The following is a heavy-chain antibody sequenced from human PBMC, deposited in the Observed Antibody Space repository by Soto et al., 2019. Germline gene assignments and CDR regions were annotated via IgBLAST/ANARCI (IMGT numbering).Heavy chain of an antibody. CDR2: IYYSGST. CDR1: GGSISSSSYY. CDR3: ARGIAAAGSDAFDI. D-gene: IGHD6-13*01. J-gene: IGHJ3*02. Sequence: SETLSLTCTVSGGSISSSSYYWGWIRQPPGKGLEWIGSIYYSGSTYYNPSLKSRVTISVDTSKNQFSLKLSSVTAADTAVYYCARGIAAAGSDAFDIWGQGTMVTVSS. V-gene: IGHV4-39*01.